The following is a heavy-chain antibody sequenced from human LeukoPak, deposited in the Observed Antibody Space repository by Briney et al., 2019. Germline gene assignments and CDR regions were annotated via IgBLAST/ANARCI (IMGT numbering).Heavy chain of an antibody. Sequence: ASVKVSCKASGYTFKSYAITWVRQAPGQGLEWMGWIDPYSGNTNYAQKFQGRVTMTTETFTSTADMEVTSLRSDDTAVYYCARETSSGPIDYWGQGTLVTVSS. J-gene: IGHJ4*02. V-gene: IGHV1-18*01. CDR2: IDPYSGNT. D-gene: IGHD6-19*01. CDR1: GYTFKSYA. CDR3: ARETSSGPIDY.